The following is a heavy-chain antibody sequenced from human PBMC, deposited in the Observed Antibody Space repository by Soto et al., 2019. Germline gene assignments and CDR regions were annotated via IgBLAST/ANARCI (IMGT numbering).Heavy chain of an antibody. Sequence: SETLSLTCTVSGGSISSSSYYWGWIRQPPGKGLEWIGYIYYSGSTNYNPSLKSRVTISVDTSKNQFSLKLSSVTAADTAVYYCARDLGGYYDSSGYYYVRPAGFDYWGQGTLVTVSS. CDR3: ARDLGGYYDSSGYYYVRPAGFDY. J-gene: IGHJ4*02. D-gene: IGHD3-22*01. CDR1: GGSISSSSYY. CDR2: IYYSGST. V-gene: IGHV4-61*01.